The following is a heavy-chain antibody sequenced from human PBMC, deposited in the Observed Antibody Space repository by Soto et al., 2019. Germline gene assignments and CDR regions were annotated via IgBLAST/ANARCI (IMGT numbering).Heavy chain of an antibody. D-gene: IGHD1-1*01. CDR3: TRGRYGDY. Sequence: QVHLVQSGAEVKKPGASVKVSCKGSGYGFTTYGITWVRQAPGQGVEWMAWISAHNGNTNYAQKLQGRVTVTRDTSTSTAYMELRGLRSDDTAVYYWTRGRYGDYWGQGALVTVSS. CDR2: ISAHNGNT. CDR1: GYGFTTYG. V-gene: IGHV1-18*01. J-gene: IGHJ4*02.